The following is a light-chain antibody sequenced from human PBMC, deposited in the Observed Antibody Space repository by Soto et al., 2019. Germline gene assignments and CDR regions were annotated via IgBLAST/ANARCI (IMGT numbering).Light chain of an antibody. CDR2: AAS. V-gene: IGKV1-39*01. J-gene: IGKJ1*01. CDR1: QSITGY. CDR3: QQSFIAPWT. Sequence: DIQMTQSPSSLSASVRDRVTITCRASQSITGYLNWYQQKPGKVPKLLIYAASTLQSGVPSRFSGSGSGTDFTLTLSSLQAEDSATYYCQQSFIAPWTFGQGTKVDIK.